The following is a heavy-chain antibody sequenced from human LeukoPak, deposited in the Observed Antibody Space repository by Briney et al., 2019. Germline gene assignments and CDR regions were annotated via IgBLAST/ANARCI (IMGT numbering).Heavy chain of an antibody. CDR3: VHCGGDCYPCCGMDV. CDR2: ISGGGGST. J-gene: IGHJ6*02. V-gene: IGHV3-23*01. D-gene: IGHD2-21*02. Sequence: GVSLRLSCSASGFTFTTYAMSWVRQAPGKGREWVSVISGGGGSTYYEDSVKGRFTISRDNSKNTLYLQMNSLRAEDTAVYYCVHCGGDCYPCCGMDVWGQGITVTVSS. CDR1: GFTFTTYA.